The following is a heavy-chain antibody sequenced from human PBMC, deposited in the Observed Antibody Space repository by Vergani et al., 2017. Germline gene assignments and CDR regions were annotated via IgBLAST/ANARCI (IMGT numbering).Heavy chain of an antibody. Sequence: QVQLVQSGAEVKKPGSSVKVSCKASGGTFSSYAISWVRQAPGQGLEWMGGFDPEDGETIYAQKFQGRVTMTEDTATDTAYMELSSLRSEETAVYYCATNRRGYSCGASYYYYMDVWGKGTTVTVSS. V-gene: IGHV1-24*01. J-gene: IGHJ6*03. CDR1: GGTFSSYA. D-gene: IGHD5-18*01. CDR2: FDPEDGET. CDR3: ATNRRGYSCGASYYYYMDV.